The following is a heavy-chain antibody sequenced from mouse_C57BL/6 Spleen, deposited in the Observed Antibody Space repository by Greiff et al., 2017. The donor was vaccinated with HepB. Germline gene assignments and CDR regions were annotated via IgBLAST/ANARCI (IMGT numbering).Heavy chain of an antibody. CDR3: SQGYFDV. V-gene: IGHV6-3*01. J-gene: IGHJ1*03. CDR1: GFTFSNYW. CDR2: IRLKSDNYAT. Sequence: DVKLQESGGGLVQPGGSMKLSCVASGFTFSNYWMNWVRQSPEKGLEWVAQIRLKSDNYATHYAESVKGRFTISRDDSKSSVYLQMNNLRAEDTGIYYCSQGYFDVWGTGTTVTVSS.